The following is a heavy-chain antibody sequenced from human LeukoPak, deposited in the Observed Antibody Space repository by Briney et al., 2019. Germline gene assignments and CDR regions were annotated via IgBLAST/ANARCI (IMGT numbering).Heavy chain of an antibody. CDR2: ISYDGSNK. J-gene: IGHJ4*02. D-gene: IGHD1-26*01. CDR3: ARGGVGAKGTIAYDY. V-gene: IGHV3-30-3*01. CDR1: GFTFSSYA. Sequence: PGGSLRLSCAASGFTFSSYAMHWVRQAPGKGLEWVAVISYDGSNKYYADSVKGRFTISRDNSKNTLYLQMNSLRAEDTAVYYCARGGVGAKGTIAYDYWGQGTLVTVSS.